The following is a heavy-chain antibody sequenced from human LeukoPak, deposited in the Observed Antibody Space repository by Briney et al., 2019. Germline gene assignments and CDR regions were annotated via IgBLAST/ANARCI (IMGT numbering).Heavy chain of an antibody. Sequence: GGFLRLSCAASGFTFSSYSMNWVRQAPGKGLEWVSSISSSSSYIYYADSVKGRFTISRDNAKNSLYLQMNSLRAEDTAVYYCAREGCSGGSCYEPYYFDYWGQGTLVTVSS. D-gene: IGHD2-15*01. J-gene: IGHJ4*02. CDR1: GFTFSSYS. V-gene: IGHV3-21*01. CDR3: AREGCSGGSCYEPYYFDY. CDR2: ISSSSSYI.